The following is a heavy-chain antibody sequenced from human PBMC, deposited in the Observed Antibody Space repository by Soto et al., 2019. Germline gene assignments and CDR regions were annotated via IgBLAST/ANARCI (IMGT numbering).Heavy chain of an antibody. CDR3: ANGRGFYSDNYFDP. CDR2: IYSSGNA. D-gene: IGHD3-22*01. V-gene: IGHV4-4*07. J-gene: IGHJ5*02. Sequence: QVQLLESGPGLVKPSETLSLTCSVSLDSISNSYWTWIRQPAGKGLEWIGHIYSSGNANYNPSLKSRVTMSLDTSKNQFSLSLKSVTDADTAIYYCANGRGFYSDNYFDPWGQGNQVTVSS. CDR1: LDSISNSY.